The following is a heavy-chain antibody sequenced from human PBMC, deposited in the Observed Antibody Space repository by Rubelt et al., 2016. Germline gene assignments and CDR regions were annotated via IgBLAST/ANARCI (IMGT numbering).Heavy chain of an antibody. Sequence: QVQLQESGPGLVKPSQTLSLTCTVSGGSISSYYWSWIRQPPGKGLEWIGYIYYSGTTNYNPSLKSRVTMSLETSKNQVSRIRSSLTAGDPAVYYCARCSSSDCQGFDLWGQGTLVTVSS. D-gene: IGHD6-19*01. CDR2: IYYSGTT. CDR1: GGSISSYY. CDR3: ARCSSSDCQGFDL. V-gene: IGHV4-59*12. J-gene: IGHJ5*02.